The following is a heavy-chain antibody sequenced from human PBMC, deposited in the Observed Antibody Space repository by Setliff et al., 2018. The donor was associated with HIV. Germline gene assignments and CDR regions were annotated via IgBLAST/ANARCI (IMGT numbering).Heavy chain of an antibody. V-gene: IGHV3-11*04. J-gene: IGHJ4*02. D-gene: IGHD1-26*01. CDR2: INTATVTTT. CDR3: ARVGRIYYFEH. Sequence: YYWAWIRQPPGKGLEWIGCINTATVTTTVYYADSVKGRFTVSRDNAKNSLFLDMNSLRDDDSAVYYCARVGRIYYFEHWGQGTVVTVSS. CDR1: YY.